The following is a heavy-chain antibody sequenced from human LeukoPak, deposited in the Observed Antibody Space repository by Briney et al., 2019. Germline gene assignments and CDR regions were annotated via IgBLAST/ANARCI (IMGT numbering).Heavy chain of an antibody. V-gene: IGHV4-59*01. J-gene: IGHJ5*02. CDR1: GDSIRRYF. Sequence: PSGTLSLTCSVSGDSIRRYFWSWIRLSPGKGLEWIGYVHHSGTSRYKPSLESRVTISLDTSENQFSLTLKSVTAADTALYYCAGAEIDRLRSPGTLYYIDAWDPGTLVTVSS. CDR2: VHHSGTS. CDR3: AGAEIDRLRSPGTLYYIDA. D-gene: IGHD5-12*01.